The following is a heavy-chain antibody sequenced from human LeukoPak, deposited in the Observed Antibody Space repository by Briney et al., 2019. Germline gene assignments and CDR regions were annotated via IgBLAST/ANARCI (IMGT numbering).Heavy chain of an antibody. J-gene: IGHJ5*02. Sequence: SETLSLTCSVSGGSINSSGYNWGRNPPPPGKWLKWIVNIYSSRSTYYNPFHKSRVTISVDTSNNQFSLKLSSMTAADTAVYYCARVPRGSGSYRGCFDPWGQGTLVTVSS. V-gene: IGHV4-39*07. CDR1: GGSINSSGYN. D-gene: IGHD3-10*01. CDR2: IYSSRST. CDR3: ARVPRGSGSYRGCFDP.